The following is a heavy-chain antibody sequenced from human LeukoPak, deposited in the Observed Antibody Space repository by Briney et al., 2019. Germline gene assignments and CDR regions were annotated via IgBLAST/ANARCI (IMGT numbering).Heavy chain of an antibody. Sequence: ASVKVSCKASGYTFTSYDINWVRQATGQGLEWMGWMNPNSGNTGYAQKFQGRVTMTRNTSISTAYMELSSLKSEDTAVYYCARGPIGSSGSYYRWFDPWGQGTLVTVSS. CDR1: GYTFTSYD. CDR3: ARGPIGSSGSYYRWFDP. J-gene: IGHJ5*02. CDR2: MNPNSGNT. D-gene: IGHD1-26*01. V-gene: IGHV1-8*01.